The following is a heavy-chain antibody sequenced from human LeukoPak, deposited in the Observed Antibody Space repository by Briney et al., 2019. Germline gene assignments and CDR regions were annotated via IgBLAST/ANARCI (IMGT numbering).Heavy chain of an antibody. CDR3: ARGYSSFDY. Sequence: GGSLRLSCAASGFTFSSYSMNWVRQAPGKGLEWVSYISSGSSTIYYADSVKGRFTISRDNAKNSLYLQMNSLRAEDTAVYYCARGYSSFDYWGQGTLVTVSS. CDR1: GFTFSSYS. J-gene: IGHJ4*02. CDR2: ISSGSSTI. D-gene: IGHD6-13*01. V-gene: IGHV3-48*01.